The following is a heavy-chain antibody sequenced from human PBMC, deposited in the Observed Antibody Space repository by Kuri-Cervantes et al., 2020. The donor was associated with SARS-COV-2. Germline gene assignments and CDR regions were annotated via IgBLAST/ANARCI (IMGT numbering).Heavy chain of an antibody. J-gene: IGHJ6*03. CDR1: GYSFSTYD. D-gene: IGHD3-3*02. CDR3: ASRTENSVFASGGGHYYYIDV. V-gene: IGHV1-2*02. Sequence: ASVKVSCKASGYSFSTYDINWVRQATGQGLEWMGWINPNSGGTNYAQKFQGRVTMTRDTSISTAYMELSRLRSDDTAVYYCASRTENSVFASGGGHYYYIDVWGKGTTVTVSS. CDR2: INPNSGGT.